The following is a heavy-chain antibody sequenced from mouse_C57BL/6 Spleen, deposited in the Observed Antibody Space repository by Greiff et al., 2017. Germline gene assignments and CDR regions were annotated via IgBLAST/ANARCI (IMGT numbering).Heavy chain of an antibody. CDR1: GYTFTDYY. CDR2: INPNNGGT. V-gene: IGHV1-26*01. CDR3: ARDYYGSWYYFDC. J-gene: IGHJ2*01. D-gene: IGHD1-1*01. Sequence: EVQLQQSGPELVKPGASVKISCKASGYTFTDYYMNWVQQSHGKSLEWIGDINPNNGGTSYNEKFKGKATLTVDKSSSTAYMQLRSLTSEDSAVYYCARDYYGSWYYFDCWGHGTTLTVSS.